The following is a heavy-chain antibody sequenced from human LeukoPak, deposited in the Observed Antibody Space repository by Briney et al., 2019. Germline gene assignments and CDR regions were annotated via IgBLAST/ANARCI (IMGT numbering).Heavy chain of an antibody. J-gene: IGHJ4*01. CDR2: ISYEGSNK. D-gene: IGHD3-22*01. Sequence: GGSLRLSCAASGFTFSSYGMHWVRQAPGKGLEWVAVISYEGSNKYYADSVKGRFTISRDNSKNTLYLQMNSLRAEDTAVYYCAKDSPPYYYDSSGYLGYFDYWGQGTLVTVSS. V-gene: IGHV3-30*18. CDR1: GFTFSSYG. CDR3: AKDSPPYYYDSSGYLGYFDY.